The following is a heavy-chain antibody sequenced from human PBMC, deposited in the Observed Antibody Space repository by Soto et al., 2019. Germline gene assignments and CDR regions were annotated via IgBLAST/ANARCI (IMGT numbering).Heavy chain of an antibody. CDR2: ISGPTPNI. D-gene: IGHD1-26*01. CDR1: GFTFSSYS. Sequence: EVQLVESGGGLVQPGGSLRLSCAASGFTFSSYSMNWVRQAPGKGLEWVSYISGPTPNIFYADSVKGRFTISRDNAKDSLYLQMNSLRDEDTAVYYCARAGAVGATKSHFDYWGQGTLVTVSS. CDR3: ARAGAVGATKSHFDY. J-gene: IGHJ4*02. V-gene: IGHV3-48*02.